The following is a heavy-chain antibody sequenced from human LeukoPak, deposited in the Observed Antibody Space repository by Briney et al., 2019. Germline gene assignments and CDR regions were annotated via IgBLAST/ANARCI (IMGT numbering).Heavy chain of an antibody. V-gene: IGHV4-34*01. CDR3: ARHVAAAGTIRFDP. CDR1: GGSFSGYY. CDR2: INHSGST. D-gene: IGHD6-13*01. Sequence: SETLSLTCAVYGGSFSGYYWSWIRQPPGKGLEWIGEINHSGSTNYNPSLKSRVTISVDTSKNQFSLKLSSVTAADTAVYYCARHVAAAGTIRFDPWGQGTLVTVSS. J-gene: IGHJ5*02.